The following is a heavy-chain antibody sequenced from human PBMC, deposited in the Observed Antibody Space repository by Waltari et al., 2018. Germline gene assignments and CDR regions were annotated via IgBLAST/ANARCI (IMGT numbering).Heavy chain of an antibody. CDR2: IIPIFGTA. CDR1: GGTFSSYA. Sequence: QVQLVQSGAEVKKPGSSVKVSCKASGGTFSSYALSWVRPAPGPGLGWMGGIIPIFGTANYAQKFQGRVTITADESTSTAYMELSSLRSEDTAVYYCATNRGLYPHYGDYGFEAFDIWGQGTMVTVSS. CDR3: ATNRGLYPHYGDYGFEAFDI. D-gene: IGHD4-17*01. V-gene: IGHV1-69*01. J-gene: IGHJ3*02.